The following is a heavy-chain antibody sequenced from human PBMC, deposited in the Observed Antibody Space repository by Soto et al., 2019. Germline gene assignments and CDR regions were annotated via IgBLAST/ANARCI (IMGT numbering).Heavy chain of an antibody. V-gene: IGHV3-21*01. CDR1: GFTFSSYS. Sequence: LRLSCAASGFTFSSYSMNWVRQAPGKGLEWVSSISSSSYIYYADSVKGRLTISRDNAKNSLYLQMNSLRAEDTAVYYCARDPDDPTNSYGMDVWGQGTTVTVSS. CDR2: ISSSSYI. J-gene: IGHJ6*02. CDR3: ARDPDDPTNSYGMDV.